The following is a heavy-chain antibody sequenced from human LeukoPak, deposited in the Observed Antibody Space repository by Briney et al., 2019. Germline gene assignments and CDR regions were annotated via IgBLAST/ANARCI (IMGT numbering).Heavy chain of an antibody. Sequence: GGSLRLSCAASGFTISSYSMNWVRQAPGKGLEWVSSISSSSSYIYYADSVKGRFTISRDNAKNSLYLQMNSLRAEDTTVYYSARDTQQLVNLWGQGTLVTVSS. J-gene: IGHJ4*02. CDR2: ISSSSSYI. D-gene: IGHD6-13*01. V-gene: IGHV3-21*01. CDR1: GFTISSYS. CDR3: ARDTQQLVNL.